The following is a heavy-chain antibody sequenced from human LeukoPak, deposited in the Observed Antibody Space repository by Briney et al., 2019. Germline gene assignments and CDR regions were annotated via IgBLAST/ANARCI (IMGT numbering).Heavy chain of an antibody. Sequence: GSSVKVSCKASGGTFSSYAISWVRQAPGQGLEWMGWISAYNGNTNYAQKPQGRVTMTTDTSTSTAYMELRSLRSGDTAVYYCARYDSSIAARPSDYWGQGTLVTVSS. J-gene: IGHJ4*02. CDR1: GGTFSSYA. V-gene: IGHV1-18*01. CDR3: ARYDSSIAARPSDY. D-gene: IGHD6-6*01. CDR2: ISAYNGNT.